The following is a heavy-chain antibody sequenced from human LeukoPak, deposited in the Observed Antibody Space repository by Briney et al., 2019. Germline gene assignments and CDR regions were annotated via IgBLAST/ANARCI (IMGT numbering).Heavy chain of an antibody. CDR1: GGTFSSYT. V-gene: IGHV1-69*02. CDR2: IIPILGIA. D-gene: IGHD3-22*01. CDR3: ARSLDYYDSSGSQGQIDY. J-gene: IGHJ4*02. Sequence: GASVKVSCKASGGTFSSYTISWVRQAPGQGLEWMGRIIPILGIANYAQKFQGRVTITADKSTSTAYMELSCLRSEDTAVYYCARSLDYYDSSGSQGQIDYWGQGTLVTVSS.